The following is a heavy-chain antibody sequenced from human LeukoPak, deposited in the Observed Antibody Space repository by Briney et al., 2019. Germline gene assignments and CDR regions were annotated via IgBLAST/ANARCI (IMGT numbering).Heavy chain of an antibody. V-gene: IGHV1-2*02. Sequence: GASVKVSCKASGYTFTGYYMHWVRQAPGQGLEWMGWINPNSGGTNYAQKFQGRVTMTRDTSISTAYMELSRLRSDDTAVYYCARDHGVTMVRGVMIVSYWGQGTLVTVSS. CDR1: GYTFTGYY. CDR2: INPNSGGT. CDR3: ARDHGVTMVRGVMIVSY. D-gene: IGHD3-10*01. J-gene: IGHJ4*02.